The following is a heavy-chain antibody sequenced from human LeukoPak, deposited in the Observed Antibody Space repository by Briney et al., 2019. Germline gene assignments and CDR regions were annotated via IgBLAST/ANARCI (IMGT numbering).Heavy chain of an antibody. CDR1: GFTFSSYA. CDR2: ITSGGST. J-gene: IGHJ4*02. D-gene: IGHD6-19*01. Sequence: GGSLRLSCAASGFTFSSYAMTWVRQAPGKGLQWVSSITSGGSTYYADSVKGRFTISRDNSKNTLYLQLNSLRAEDTTVYYCAKRAVEKASDYWGQGTLVTVSS. CDR3: AKRAVEKASDY. V-gene: IGHV3-23*01.